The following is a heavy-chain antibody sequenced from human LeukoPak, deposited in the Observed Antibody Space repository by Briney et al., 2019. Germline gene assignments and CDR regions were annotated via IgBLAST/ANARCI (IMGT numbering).Heavy chain of an antibody. V-gene: IGHV1-8*03. Sequence: PDASVKVSCKASGYTFTSYDINWVPQATGQGLEWMGWMNPNSGITGYAQKFQGRVTISRNTSISTAYMELSSLRSEDTAVYYCAREDYYDSGSNDYWGQGTLVTVSS. CDR2: MNPNSGIT. CDR3: AREDYYDSGSNDY. D-gene: IGHD3-22*01. CDR1: GYTFTSYD. J-gene: IGHJ4*02.